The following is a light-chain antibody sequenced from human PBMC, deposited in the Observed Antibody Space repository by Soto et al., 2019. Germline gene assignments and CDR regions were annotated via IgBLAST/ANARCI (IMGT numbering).Light chain of an antibody. Sequence: EIVLTQYPGTLSLSPGERATLSCRASQSVSTSYLAWYQQKPGQAPRLLIYGASSRATGIPDRFSGSGSGADFTLTISRLEPEDVAVYYCQQYGSVPLTFGGWNKVEIK. V-gene: IGKV3-20*01. J-gene: IGKJ4*01. CDR3: QQYGSVPLT. CDR2: GAS. CDR1: QSVSTSY.